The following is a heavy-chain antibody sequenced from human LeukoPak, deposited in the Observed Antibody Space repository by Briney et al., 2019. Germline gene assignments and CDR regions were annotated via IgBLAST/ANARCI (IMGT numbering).Heavy chain of an antibody. V-gene: IGHV4-4*07. CDR2: IYSGGST. Sequence: WETLSLTCTASGGSISSYYWSWIRQPAGKGLEWIGLIYSGGSTNYNPSLKSRVTISVEKSKNQFSLQLSNVTAADTAVYYCAGESWGVDYWRGATLLSVPS. CDR1: GGSISSYY. J-gene: IGHJ4*02. CDR3: AGESWGVDY. D-gene: IGHD3-16*01.